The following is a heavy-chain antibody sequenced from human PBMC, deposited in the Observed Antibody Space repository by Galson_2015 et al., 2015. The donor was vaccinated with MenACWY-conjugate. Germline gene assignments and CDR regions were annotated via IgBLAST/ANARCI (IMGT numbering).Heavy chain of an antibody. J-gene: IGHJ4*02. CDR3: AREERSTTTVSLDY. D-gene: IGHD1-1*01. V-gene: IGHV1-2*04. CDR2: INPNSGAT. CDR1: GYTFTDYY. Sequence: SVKVSCKASGYTFTDYYIHWVRQAPGQGLQWMGWINPNSGATNYAQNFQGWVTMTRDTSITTAYMDLSRLTSDDTAVYYCAREERSTTTVSLDYWGQGTLVTVSS.